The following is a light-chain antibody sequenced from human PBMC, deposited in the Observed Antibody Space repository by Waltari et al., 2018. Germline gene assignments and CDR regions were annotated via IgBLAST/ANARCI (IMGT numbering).Light chain of an antibody. V-gene: IGLV2-14*03. CDR1: SSDVGGFNF. Sequence: QSALTQPASVSGSPGQSISISCTGISSDVGGFNFVSCYQQHPGKAPKLMIYDVFNRPSGVSTLFAGSKSDHAASLAISGLQAEDEAVYYCSSYTASPPHVVFGGGTKVTVL. CDR2: DVF. CDR3: SSYTASPPHVV. J-gene: IGLJ2*01.